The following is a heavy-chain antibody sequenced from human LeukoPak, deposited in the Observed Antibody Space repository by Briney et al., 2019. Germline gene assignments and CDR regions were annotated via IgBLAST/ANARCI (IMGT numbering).Heavy chain of an antibody. CDR1: GFTFNNYA. CDR3: AKEPREYCSSTSCPNWFDS. CDR2: ISASGGTS. J-gene: IGHJ5*01. Sequence: GGSLRLSCAASGFTFNNYAMSWVRQAPGKGLEWVSAISASGGTSYYADSVKGRFTNSRDNSENTLFLQMNSLRAEDTAVYYCAKEPREYCSSTSCPNWFDSWGQGTLVTVSS. V-gene: IGHV3-23*01. D-gene: IGHD2-2*01.